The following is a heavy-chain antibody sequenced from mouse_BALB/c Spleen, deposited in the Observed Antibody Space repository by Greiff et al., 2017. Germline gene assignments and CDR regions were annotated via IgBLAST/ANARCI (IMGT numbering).Heavy chain of an antibody. CDR2: ISSGGST. CDR3: ARDLLRYYFDY. V-gene: IGHV5-6-5*01. J-gene: IGHJ2*01. D-gene: IGHD1-1*01. CDR1: GFTFSSYA. Sequence: EVKLVESGGGLVKPGGSLKLSCAASGFTFSSYAMSWVRQTPEKRLEWVASISSGGSTYYPDSVKGRFTISRDNARNILYLQMSSLRSEDTAMYYCARDLLRYYFDYWGQGTTLTVSP.